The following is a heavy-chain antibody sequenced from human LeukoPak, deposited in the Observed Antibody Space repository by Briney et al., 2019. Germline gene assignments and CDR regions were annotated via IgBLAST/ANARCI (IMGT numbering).Heavy chain of an antibody. Sequence: GRSLRLSCAASGFTFSSYAMHWVRQAPGKGLEWVAVISYDGSNKYYADSVKGRFTISRDNSKNTLYLQMNSLRAEDTAVYYCARDHPYGSWSYYNEKGPQYGMDVWGQGTTVTVSS. J-gene: IGHJ6*02. V-gene: IGHV3-30*04. CDR1: GFTFSSYA. CDR2: ISYDGSNK. D-gene: IGHD3-10*01. CDR3: ARDHPYGSWSYYNEKGPQYGMDV.